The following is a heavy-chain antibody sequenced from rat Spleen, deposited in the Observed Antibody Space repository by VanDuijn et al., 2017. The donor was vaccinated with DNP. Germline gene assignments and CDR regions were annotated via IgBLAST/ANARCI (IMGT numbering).Heavy chain of an antibody. V-gene: IGHV5-7*01. CDR2: ITYDGGTT. J-gene: IGHJ2*01. CDR3: TAELGGY. Sequence: EVQLVESGGGLVQPGRSMKLSCAASGFSFSDFDMAWVRQAPKKGLEWVATITYDGGTTYYRDSVKGRFTISRDDARSTLYLQMDSLRSEDTATYYCTAELGGYWGQGVVVTVSS. D-gene: IGHD5-1*01. CDR1: GFSFSDFD.